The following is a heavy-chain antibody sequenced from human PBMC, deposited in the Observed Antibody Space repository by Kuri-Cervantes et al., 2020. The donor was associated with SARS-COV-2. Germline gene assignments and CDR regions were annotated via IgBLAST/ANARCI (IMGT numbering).Heavy chain of an antibody. CDR3: ARRPGDYDYRNAFFDY. CDR1: GGTFSSYA. D-gene: IGHD4-17*01. CDR2: IIPILGIA. J-gene: IGHJ4*02. V-gene: IGHV1-69*10. Sequence: SVKVSCKASGGTFSSYAISWVRQAPGQGLEWMGGIIPILGIANYAQKFQGRVTITADKSTSTAYMEPSSLRSEDTAVYYCARRPGDYDYRNAFFDYWGQGTLVTVSS.